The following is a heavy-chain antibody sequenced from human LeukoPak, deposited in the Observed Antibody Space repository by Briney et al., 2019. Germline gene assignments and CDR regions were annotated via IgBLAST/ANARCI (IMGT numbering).Heavy chain of an antibody. V-gene: IGHV3-30*04. CDR3: ARDAGGCSSTNCYYYYYMDV. CDR2: ISYDGSNK. CDR1: GFTFSTYA. D-gene: IGHD2-2*01. J-gene: IGHJ6*03. Sequence: GGSLRLSCAASGFTFSTYAMHWVRQAPGQGLEWVALISYDGSNKYYADSVKGRFTISRDNSKYTLYVQMNSLRVEDTAVYYCARDAGGCSSTNCYYYYYMDVWGKGTTVTVSS.